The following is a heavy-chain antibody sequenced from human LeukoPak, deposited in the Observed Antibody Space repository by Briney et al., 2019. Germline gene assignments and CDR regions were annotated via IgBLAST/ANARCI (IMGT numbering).Heavy chain of an antibody. D-gene: IGHD5/OR15-5a*01. J-gene: IGHJ4*02. CDR2: ISAYKGNT. Sequence: ASVTVSCKASGYTFTNYGISWVRQAPGQRLEWMGWISAYKGNTNYAQKLHGRVTMTTDTSTSTAYMELRSLRSDDTAVFYCARELGSVHDWGTHFDYWGQGTLVSVSS. V-gene: IGHV1-18*01. CDR1: GYTFTNYG. CDR3: ARELGSVHDWGTHFDY.